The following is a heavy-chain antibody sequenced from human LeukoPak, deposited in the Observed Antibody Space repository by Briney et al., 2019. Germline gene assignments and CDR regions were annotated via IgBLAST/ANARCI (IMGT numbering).Heavy chain of an antibody. J-gene: IGHJ5*02. CDR3: ATRRPPTSIVVVPAAIGWFDP. Sequence: ASVKVSCKVSGYTLNELSMHWVRQAPGKGLEWMGGFDPEDGETIYAQKFQGRVTMTEDTSTDTAYMELSSLRSEDTAVYYCATRRPPTSIVVVPAAIGWFDPWGQGTLVTVSS. V-gene: IGHV1-24*01. CDR2: FDPEDGET. CDR1: GYTLNELS. D-gene: IGHD2-2*02.